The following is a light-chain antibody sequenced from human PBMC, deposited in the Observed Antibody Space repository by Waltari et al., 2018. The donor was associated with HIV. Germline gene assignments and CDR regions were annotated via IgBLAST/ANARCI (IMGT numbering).Light chain of an antibody. CDR2: LGS. CDR1: QSLLHSNGYTC. V-gene: IGKV2-28*01. J-gene: IGKJ1*01. CDR3: MQTLQSPWT. Sequence: DIVMTQSPLSLSVTPGEPASISCRSNQSLLHSNGYTCLDWYLQKPGQSPQVLIYLGSNRASGVPDRFSGSGSGADFILKISRVEAEDIGIYYCMQTLQSPWTFDQGTKVEVK.